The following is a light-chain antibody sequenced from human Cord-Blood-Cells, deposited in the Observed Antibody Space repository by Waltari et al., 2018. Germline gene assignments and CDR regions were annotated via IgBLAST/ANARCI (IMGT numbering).Light chain of an antibody. J-gene: IGKJ2*01. V-gene: IGKV4-1*01. CDR1: QSVLYSSNNTNY. CDR2: WAS. Sequence: DIVMTQSPDSLAVSLGESATINCKSSQSVLYSSNNTNYLAWYQQKPGQPPKLLIYWASTRESGVPDLFSGSGSGTDFTLTSSILQAEDVAVYCCQQYYSTPYTFGQGTKLEIK. CDR3: QQYYSTPYT.